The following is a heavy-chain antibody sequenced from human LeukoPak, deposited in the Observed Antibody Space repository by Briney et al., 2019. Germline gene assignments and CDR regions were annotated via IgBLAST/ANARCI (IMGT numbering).Heavy chain of an antibody. CDR1: GGSISSYY. D-gene: IGHD5-12*01. V-gene: IGHV4-4*07. CDR3: ARGEWLRYGYYYGIDV. J-gene: IGHJ6*02. CDR2: IYTSGST. Sequence: MTSETLSLTCTVSGGSISSYYWSWIRQPAGKGLEWIGRIYTSGSTNYNPSLKSRVTMSVDTSKNQFSLKLSSVTAADTAVYYCARGEWLRYGYYYGIDVWGQGTTVTVSS.